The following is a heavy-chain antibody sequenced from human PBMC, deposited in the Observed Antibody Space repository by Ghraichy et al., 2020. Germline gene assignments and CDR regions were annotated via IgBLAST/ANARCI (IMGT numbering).Heavy chain of an antibody. V-gene: IGHV4-39*01. CDR1: GGSISSSSYY. J-gene: IGHJ4*02. Sequence: SETLSLTCTVSGGSISSSSYYWGWIRQPPGKGLEWIGSIYYSGSTYYNPSLKSRVTISVDTSKNQFSLKLSSVTAADTAVYYCATGAGGGLQGYFDYWGQGTLVTVSS. D-gene: IGHD3-16*01. CDR2: IYYSGST. CDR3: ATGAGGGLQGYFDY.